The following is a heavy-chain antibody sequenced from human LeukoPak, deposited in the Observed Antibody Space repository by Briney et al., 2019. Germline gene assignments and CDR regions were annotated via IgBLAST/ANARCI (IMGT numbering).Heavy chain of an antibody. D-gene: IGHD3-22*01. CDR3: ARGTEVYYDSSSYYSY. J-gene: IGHJ4*02. CDR2: TNWNGGST. V-gene: IGHV3-20*04. Sequence: GGSLRLSCAISGFTVSSNYMSWVRRAPGKGLEWVSGTNWNGGSTGYADSVKGRFTISRDNAKNSLYLQMNSLRAEDTAFYYCARGTEVYYDSSSYYSYWGQGTLVTVSS. CDR1: GFTVSSNY.